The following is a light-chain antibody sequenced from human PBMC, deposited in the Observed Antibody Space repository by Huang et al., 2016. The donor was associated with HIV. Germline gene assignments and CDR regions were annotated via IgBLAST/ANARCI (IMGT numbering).Light chain of an antibody. CDR2: GAS. J-gene: IGKJ2*01. V-gene: IGKV3-20*01. Sequence: EIVLTQSPGTLSLSAWERATLSCRASPNVSSNYLAWYQEKPGQAPRLLIYGASSRATGIPDRFSGSGSGTDFTLTISGLEPEDFAVYFCQQYGSSPYTFGQGTKLEIK. CDR1: PNVSSNY. CDR3: QQYGSSPYT.